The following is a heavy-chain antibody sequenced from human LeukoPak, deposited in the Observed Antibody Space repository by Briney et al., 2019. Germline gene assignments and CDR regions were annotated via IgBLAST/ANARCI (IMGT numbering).Heavy chain of an antibody. CDR1: GYTLTELS. Sequence: ASVKVSCKVSGYTLTELSMHWVRQAPGKGLEWMGGFDPEDGETIYAQKFQGRVTMTEDTSTDTAYMELSSLRSEDTAVYYCATADVLRFLESRGNYFDYWGQGTLVTVSS. CDR2: FDPEDGET. CDR3: ATADVLRFLESRGNYFDY. V-gene: IGHV1-24*01. J-gene: IGHJ4*02. D-gene: IGHD3-3*01.